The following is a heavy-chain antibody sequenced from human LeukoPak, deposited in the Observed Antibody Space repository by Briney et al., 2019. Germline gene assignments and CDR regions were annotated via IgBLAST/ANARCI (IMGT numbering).Heavy chain of an antibody. CDR3: ARERYGGNYGY. V-gene: IGHV4-34*01. Sequence: SETLPLTCVVYGGSFSGYYWSWIRQPPGKGLEWIGEINHSGSTNYNPSLRSRVTISVDTSKNQFSLKLSSVTAADTAVYYCARERYGGNYGYWGQGTLVTVSS. CDR2: INHSGST. J-gene: IGHJ4*02. CDR1: GGSFSGYY. D-gene: IGHD4-23*01.